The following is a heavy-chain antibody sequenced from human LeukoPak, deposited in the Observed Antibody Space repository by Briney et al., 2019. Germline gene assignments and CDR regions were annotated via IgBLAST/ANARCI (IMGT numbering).Heavy chain of an antibody. D-gene: IGHD3-22*01. CDR3: ARGRDSSSSLKSY. V-gene: IGHV1-2*02. J-gene: IGHJ4*02. CDR1: GYTFTGYY. Sequence: GASVKVSCKASGYTFTGYYMHWVRQAPGQGPEWMGWINPNSGGTNYAQKFQGRVTMTRDTSISTAYMELSRLRSDDTAVYYCARGRDSSSSLKSYWGQGTLVTVSS. CDR2: INPNSGGT.